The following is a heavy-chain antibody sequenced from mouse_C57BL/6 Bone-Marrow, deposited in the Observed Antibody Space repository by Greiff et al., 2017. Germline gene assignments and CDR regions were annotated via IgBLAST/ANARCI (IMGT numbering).Heavy chain of an antibody. D-gene: IGHD1-1*01. Sequence: VQLQQSGAELVKPGASVKLSCTASGFNIKDYYMHWVKQRTEQGLEWIGRIDPEDGETKYAPKFQGKATLTADPSSNTAYLQLSSLTSEDTAVYYCARITTVVAYDFDYWGQGTTLTVSS. CDR3: ARITTVVAYDFDY. CDR2: IDPEDGET. CDR1: GFNIKDYY. V-gene: IGHV14-2*01. J-gene: IGHJ2*01.